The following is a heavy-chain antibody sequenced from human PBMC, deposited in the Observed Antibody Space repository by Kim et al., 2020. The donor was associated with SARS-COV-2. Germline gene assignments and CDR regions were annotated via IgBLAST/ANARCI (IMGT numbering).Heavy chain of an antibody. V-gene: IGHV3-48*03. D-gene: IGHD4-4*01. J-gene: IGHJ4*02. CDR2: K. Sequence: KYSADSVRGRFTISRDNDKNSLYLQMNSLRAEDTAVYYCARGPNYSPFDYWGQGTLVTVSS. CDR3: ARGPNYSPFDY.